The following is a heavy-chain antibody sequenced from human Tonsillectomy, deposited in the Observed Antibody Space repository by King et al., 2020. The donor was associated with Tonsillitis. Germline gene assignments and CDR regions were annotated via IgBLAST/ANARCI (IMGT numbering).Heavy chain of an antibody. CDR3: ARGDYGSGNYYDYYYDMDV. CDR2: ISYDGSTK. V-gene: IGHV3-30-3*01. D-gene: IGHD3-10*01. CDR1: GFTFSSYA. J-gene: IGHJ6*02. Sequence: VQLVESGGGVVQPGRSLRLSCAASGFTFSSYAMHWVRQAPGKGLEWVAVISYDGSTKYYADSVKGRLTISRDNSKNTLYLQMNSLRAEDSVVYYCARGDYGSGNYYDYYYDMDVWGQGITVSVSS.